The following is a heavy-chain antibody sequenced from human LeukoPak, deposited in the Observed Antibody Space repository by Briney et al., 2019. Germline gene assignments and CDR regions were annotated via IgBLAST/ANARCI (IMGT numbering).Heavy chain of an antibody. V-gene: IGHV3-30*02. CDR2: IRYDGSTK. J-gene: IGHJ4*02. CDR3: ATYIWGTYRYFDF. D-gene: IGHD3-16*02. CDR1: GFTFNTYG. Sequence: GGSLRLSCAASGFTFNTYGMQWVRQAPRKGLEWVAFIRYDGSTKYYADSVKGRFTISRVNSKNTLYLQMNSLRAEDTAVYYCATYIWGTYRYFDFWGQGTLVTVSS.